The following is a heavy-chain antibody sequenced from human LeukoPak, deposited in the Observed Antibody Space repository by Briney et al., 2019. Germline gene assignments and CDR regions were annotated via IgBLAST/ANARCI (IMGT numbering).Heavy chain of an antibody. CDR3: ARGTNYDFWSGYYPLEYYYYGMDV. J-gene: IGHJ6*02. D-gene: IGHD3-3*01. CDR1: GFTFTNSA. V-gene: IGHV1-58*01. CDR2: IVVGSGNT. Sequence: SVKVSCKASGFTFTNSAVQWVRQARGQRFEWIGWIVVGSGNTNYAQKFQERVTITRDMSTSTAYMELSSLRSEDTAVYYCARGTNYDFWSGYYPLEYYYYGMDVWGQGTTVTVSS.